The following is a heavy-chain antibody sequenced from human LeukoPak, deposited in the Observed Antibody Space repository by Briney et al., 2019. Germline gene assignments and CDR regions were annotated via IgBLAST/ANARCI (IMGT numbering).Heavy chain of an antibody. D-gene: IGHD3-22*01. CDR3: ARGSYDSSGYYSDPSAQIDY. J-gene: IGHJ4*02. V-gene: IGHV3-7*03. Sequence: PGGSLRLSCAASGFTFSRYWMSWVRQAPGKGLEWVANIKEDGSEKYYADSVKGRFTISRDNAKNSLYLQMNSLRAEDTALYYCARGSYDSSGYYSDPSAQIDYWGQGTLVTVSS. CDR1: GFTFSRYW. CDR2: IKEDGSEK.